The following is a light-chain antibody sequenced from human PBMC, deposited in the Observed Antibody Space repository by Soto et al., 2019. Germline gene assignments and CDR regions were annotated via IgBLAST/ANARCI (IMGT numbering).Light chain of an antibody. CDR1: SSDVGSFNL. J-gene: IGLJ1*01. V-gene: IGLV2-23*03. CDR3: CSYAGSSTFV. CDR2: EGS. Sequence: QSVLTQPASVSGSPGQSITISCTGTSSDVGSFNLVSWYQHHPGKAPKLMIYEGSKRPSGVSNRFSGSKSGNRASLTISGLQAEDEADYYCCSYAGSSTFVFGTGTKVTVL.